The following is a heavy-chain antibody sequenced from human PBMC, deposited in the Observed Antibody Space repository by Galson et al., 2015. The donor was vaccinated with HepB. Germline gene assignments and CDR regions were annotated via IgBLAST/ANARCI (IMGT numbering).Heavy chain of an antibody. Sequence: SVKVSCKASGYPFTEYDINWVRRATGQGLEWMGWMDPGSGNTDYSQRFQGRVSMTRDTSIRTAYMELTNLISNDTAVYYCLTEGQDCWGQGTLVTVSS. CDR3: LTEGQDC. J-gene: IGHJ4*02. CDR1: GYPFTEYD. CDR2: MDPGSGNT. V-gene: IGHV1-8*01.